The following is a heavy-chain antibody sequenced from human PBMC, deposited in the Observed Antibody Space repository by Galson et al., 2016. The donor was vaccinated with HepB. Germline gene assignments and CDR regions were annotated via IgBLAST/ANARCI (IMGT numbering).Heavy chain of an antibody. D-gene: IGHD7-27*01. J-gene: IGHJ4*02. CDR1: GLSINSNY. Sequence: SLRLSCAVSGLSINSNYMTWVRQAPGTGLEWVSFLYSSGNTYYADSVKGRFTFSRDNSKNTLYLQMPSPTVDDTAVYYCARQDIAGVYFDYWGQGTLVTVSS. V-gene: IGHV3-66*04. CDR3: ARQDIAGVYFDY. CDR2: LYSSGNT.